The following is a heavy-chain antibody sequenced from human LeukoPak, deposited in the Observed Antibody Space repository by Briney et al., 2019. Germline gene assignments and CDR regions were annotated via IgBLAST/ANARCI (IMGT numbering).Heavy chain of an antibody. CDR1: GFTFSSYS. CDR2: ISSSGSTV. J-gene: IGHJ4*02. Sequence: PGGSLRLSCAGSGFTFSSYSMNWVRQAPGKGLEWVSYISSSGSTVYYADSVKGRFTISRDNSKNTLYLQMNSLRAEDTAVYYCAKDPLMTTVSTPDFWGQGTLVTVSS. D-gene: IGHD4-11*01. CDR3: AKDPLMTTVSTPDF. V-gene: IGHV3-48*01.